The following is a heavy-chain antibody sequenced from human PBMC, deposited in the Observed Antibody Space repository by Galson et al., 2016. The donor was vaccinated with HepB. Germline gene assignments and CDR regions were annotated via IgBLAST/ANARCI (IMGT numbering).Heavy chain of an antibody. CDR2: VPHSGNNK. CDR3: ARDLGGYSGYGGNYFGMEV. D-gene: IGHD5-12*01. J-gene: IGHJ6*02. V-gene: IGHV3-30-3*01. CDR1: GFTFRSYP. Sequence: SLRLSCAASGFTFRSYPMHWVRPAPGKGLEWVTVVPHSGNNKYYADSAKGRFTVSRDSSKSTVNLHMNSLRPEDTAVYYCARDLGGYSGYGGNYFGMEVWGQGTTVTVS.